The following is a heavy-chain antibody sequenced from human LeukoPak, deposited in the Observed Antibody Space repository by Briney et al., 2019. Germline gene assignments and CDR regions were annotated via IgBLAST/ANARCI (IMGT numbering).Heavy chain of an antibody. CDR1: GFTFGDYA. J-gene: IGHJ6*03. CDR2: IRSKAYGGTT. Sequence: GGSLRLSCTASGFTFGDYAMSWVRQAPGKGLEWVGFIRSKAYGGTTEYAASVKGRFTISRDDSKSIAYLQMNSLKTEDTAVYYCTRAVVVVPAAISYYYYYMDVWGKGTTVTISS. D-gene: IGHD2-2*01. CDR3: TRAVVVVPAAISYYYYYMDV. V-gene: IGHV3-49*04.